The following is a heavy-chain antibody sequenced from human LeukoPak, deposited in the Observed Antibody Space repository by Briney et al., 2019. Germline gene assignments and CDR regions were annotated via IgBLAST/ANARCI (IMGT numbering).Heavy chain of an antibody. CDR1: GYSFTTYW. CDR2: IYPGDSDT. CDR3: ARLYYGSGNYPPY. Sequence: GESLKISCKASGYSFTTYWIGWVRQMPGKGLEWMGIIYPGDSDTRYSPSFQGQVAISADKSINIAYLQWSSLKASDTAMYYCARLYYGSGNYPPYWGQGTLVTVSS. J-gene: IGHJ4*02. V-gene: IGHV5-51*01. D-gene: IGHD3-10*01.